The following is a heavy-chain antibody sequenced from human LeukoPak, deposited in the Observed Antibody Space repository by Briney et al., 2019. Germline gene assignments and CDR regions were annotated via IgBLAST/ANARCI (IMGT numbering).Heavy chain of an antibody. J-gene: IGHJ4*02. CDR1: GGSISSGSYY. CDR3: ARDSMVRGVIPYN. Sequence: SETLSLTCTVSGGSISSGSYYWSWIRQPAGKGLEWIGRIYTSGSTNYNPSLKSRVTISVDTSKNQFSLKLSSVTAADTAVYYCARDSMVRGVIPYNWGQGTLVTVSP. D-gene: IGHD3-10*01. CDR2: IYTSGST. V-gene: IGHV4-61*02.